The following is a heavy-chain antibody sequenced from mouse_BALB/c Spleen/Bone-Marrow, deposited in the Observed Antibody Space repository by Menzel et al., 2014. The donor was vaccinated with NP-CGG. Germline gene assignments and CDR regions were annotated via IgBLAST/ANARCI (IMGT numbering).Heavy chain of an antibody. Sequence: EVHLVESGGGLVQPGGSLRLSCAPSGFTFTDYYMSWVRQPPGKALEWLGFIRNKANGYTTEYSASVKGRFTISRDNSQSILYLQMNTLRAEDSATYYCARDRHYGNYYWYFDVWGAGTTVTVSS. CDR1: GFTFTDYY. V-gene: IGHV7-3*02. CDR3: ARDRHYGNYYWYFDV. CDR2: IRNKANGYTT. J-gene: IGHJ1*01. D-gene: IGHD2-1*01.